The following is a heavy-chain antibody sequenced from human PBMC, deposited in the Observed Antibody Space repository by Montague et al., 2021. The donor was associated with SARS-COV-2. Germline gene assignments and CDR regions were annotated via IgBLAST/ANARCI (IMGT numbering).Heavy chain of an antibody. CDR1: SGSIGAYY. V-gene: IGHV4-59*01. Sequence: SETLSLTCTASSGSIGAYYWSWIRQPPGKGLECIGYIDNSGSTNHNPSLESRVTMSVDTSKNQFSLKLNSVTAADTAVYYCARHGGNDAFDIWGRGTMVTVSS. CDR2: IDNSGST. D-gene: IGHD4-23*01. J-gene: IGHJ3*02. CDR3: ARHGGNDAFDI.